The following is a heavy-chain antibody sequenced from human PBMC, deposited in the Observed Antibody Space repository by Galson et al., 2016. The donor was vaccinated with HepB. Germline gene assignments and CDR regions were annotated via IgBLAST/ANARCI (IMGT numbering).Heavy chain of an antibody. V-gene: IGHV4-39*01. Sequence: ETLSLTCTVSGGSISTPSYYWGWVRQPPGKGLEWLGSVYYSGTFYYSPPLKSRVTFSVDTSNNQFSLKLTSVTAADTAVYYCVRARYSSSGDFDYWGQGTLVTVSS. CDR3: VRARYSSSGDFDY. CDR2: VYYSGTF. CDR1: GGSISTPSYY. D-gene: IGHD6-6*01. J-gene: IGHJ4*02.